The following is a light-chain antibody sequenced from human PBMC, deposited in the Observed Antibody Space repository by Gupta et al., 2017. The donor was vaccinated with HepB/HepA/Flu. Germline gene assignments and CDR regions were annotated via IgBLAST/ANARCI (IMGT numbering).Light chain of an antibody. CDR2: KVS. CDR3: MQATHWPLT. CDR1: QSLVYSDGHTY. Sequence: DVVMTQSPLSLPVTLGQPASISCRSSQSLVYSDGHTYLNWFQQRPGQSPRRLIYKVSNRDSGVPDRFSGSGSGTDFTLKISSVEAEDVGLYYCMQATHWPLTFGGGTKVEIK. V-gene: IGKV2-30*01. J-gene: IGKJ4*01.